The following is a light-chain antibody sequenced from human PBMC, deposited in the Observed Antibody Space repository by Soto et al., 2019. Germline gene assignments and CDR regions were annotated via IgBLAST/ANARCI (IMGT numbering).Light chain of an antibody. CDR2: GAS. CDR1: QSVSSN. CDR3: QQYNNWPPTWT. Sequence: EIVMTQSPATLSVSPRERATLSCRASQSVSSNLAWYQQKPGQAPRLLIYGASTRATGIPARFSGSGSGTEFNLTISSLQSEDFAVYYCQQYNNWPPTWTFGQGTKVEIK. V-gene: IGKV3-15*01. J-gene: IGKJ1*01.